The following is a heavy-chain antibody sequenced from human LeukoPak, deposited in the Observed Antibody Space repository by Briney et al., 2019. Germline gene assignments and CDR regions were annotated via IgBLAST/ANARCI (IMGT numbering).Heavy chain of an antibody. CDR1: GFTFSNYG. CDR3: ARAPGDYDAFDI. V-gene: IGHV3-30*02. CDR2: IRYDGSIK. J-gene: IGHJ3*02. D-gene: IGHD4-17*01. Sequence: QAGGSLRLSCAASGFTFSNYGLHWVRQAPGKGLEWVAFIRYDGSIKYHADSVKGRFTISRDNSKNTLYLQMNSLRAEDTAVYYCARAPGDYDAFDIWGQGTMVTVSS.